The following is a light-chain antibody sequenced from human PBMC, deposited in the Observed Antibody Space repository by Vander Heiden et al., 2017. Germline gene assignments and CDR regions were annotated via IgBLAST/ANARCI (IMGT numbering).Light chain of an antibody. CDR2: GAS. CDR3: QQYYNWPRLT. CDR1: QSVSSN. V-gene: IGKV3-15*01. Sequence: EIVMTQSPATLSVSPGERATLSCRASQSVSSNLAWYQQKPGQAPRLLIYGASTRATGIPARFSGSGSGTEFTLTISSRQSEDFAVYYCQQYYNWPRLTFGGGTKVEIK. J-gene: IGKJ4*01.